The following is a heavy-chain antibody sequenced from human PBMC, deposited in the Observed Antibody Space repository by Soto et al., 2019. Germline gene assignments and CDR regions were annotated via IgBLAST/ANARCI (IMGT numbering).Heavy chain of an antibody. CDR2: IYPGDSDT. V-gene: IGHV5-51*01. CDR1: GYTFTDYW. D-gene: IGHD3-10*01. J-gene: IGHJ6*02. CDR3: ARGTMLRGPGYYYAMDV. Sequence: PGESLKISCKGSGYTFTDYWIGWVRQLPGKGLEWMGIIYPGDSDTRYSPSFQGYVTITVDKSTNTANLQWNTLTAADTAVYYCARGTMLRGPGYYYAMDVWGQGTTVTVSS.